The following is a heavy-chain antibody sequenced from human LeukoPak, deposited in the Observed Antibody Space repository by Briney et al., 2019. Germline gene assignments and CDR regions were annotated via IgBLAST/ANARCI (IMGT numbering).Heavy chain of an antibody. J-gene: IGHJ4*02. CDR2: ISYDGSNK. Sequence: GRSLRLSCAASGFTFSSYGMHWVRQAPGKGLEWVAVISYDGSNKYYADSVKGRFTISRDNSKNTLYLQMNSLRAEDTAVYYCAKYSSGWYGAFDYWGQGTLVTVSS. CDR3: AKYSSGWYGAFDY. CDR1: GFTFSSYG. D-gene: IGHD6-19*01. V-gene: IGHV3-30*18.